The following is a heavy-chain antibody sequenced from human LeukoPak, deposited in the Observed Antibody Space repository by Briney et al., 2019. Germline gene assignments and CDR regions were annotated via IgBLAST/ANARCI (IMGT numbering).Heavy chain of an antibody. J-gene: IGHJ6*04. CDR3: ARWEVSSSGFDV. CDR1: GGSISSGSYY. CDR2: IYTSGST. D-gene: IGHD6-6*01. V-gene: IGHV4-61*02. Sequence: PSQTLSLTCTVSGGSISSGSYYWSWIRQPAGKGLEWIGRIYTSGSTNYNPSLKSRVTISVDTSKNQFSLKLSSVTAADTAVYYCARWEVSSSGFDVWGKGTTVTVSS.